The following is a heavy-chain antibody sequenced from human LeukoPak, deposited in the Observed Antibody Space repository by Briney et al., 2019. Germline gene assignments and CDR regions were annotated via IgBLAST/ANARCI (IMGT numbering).Heavy chain of an antibody. V-gene: IGHV4-30-4*01. CDR2: IYYSGST. D-gene: IGHD1-14*01. CDR3: ARIRIGLSYYYYGMDV. Sequence: SQTLSLTCTVSGGSISSGDYYWSWIRQPPGKGLEWIGYIYYSGSTYYNPSLKSRVTISVDTSKNQFYLKLSSVTAADTAVYYCARIRIGLSYYYYGMDVWGQGTTVTVSS. CDR1: GGSISSGDYY. J-gene: IGHJ6*02.